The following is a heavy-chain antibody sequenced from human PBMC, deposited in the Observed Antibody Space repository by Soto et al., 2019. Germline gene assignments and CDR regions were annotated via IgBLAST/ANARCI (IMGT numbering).Heavy chain of an antibody. D-gene: IGHD3-10*01. CDR3: ARDRSLYYYGSGSSHHTPGY. V-gene: IGHV1-46*03. CDR1: GYTFTSYY. J-gene: IGHJ4*02. Sequence: ASVKVSCKASGYTFTSYYMHWVRQAPGQGLELMGIINPSGGSTSYAQKFQGRVTMTRDTSTSTVYMELSSLRSEDTAVYYCARDRSLYYYGSGSSHHTPGYWGQGTLVTVSS. CDR2: INPSGGST.